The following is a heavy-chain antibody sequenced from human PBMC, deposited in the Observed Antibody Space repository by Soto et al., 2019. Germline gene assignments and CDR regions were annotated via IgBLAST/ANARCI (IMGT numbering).Heavy chain of an antibody. Sequence: TLCVRKSVAEGSSVDLGGCWIWIRQPPGKGLEWLANIFYSGSTYYNPSLASRVTVSVDTSKNEFSLKLRSVTAADTAVYFCARQPTTGDTDLWFDPWGQGTLVSVSS. CDR2: IFYSGST. D-gene: IGHD2-21*01. V-gene: IGHV4-39*01. CDR3: ARQPTTGDTDLWFDP. CDR1: EGSSVDLGGC. J-gene: IGHJ5*02.